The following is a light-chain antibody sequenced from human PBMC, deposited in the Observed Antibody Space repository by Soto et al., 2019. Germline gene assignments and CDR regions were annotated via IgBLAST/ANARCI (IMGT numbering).Light chain of an antibody. J-gene: IGKJ3*01. CDR2: GAS. V-gene: IGKV3-20*01. Sequence: EIVLTQSPGTLSLSPGERATLSCRASQSVSSSYLAWYQQKPGQAPRLLIYGASSRATGIPDRFSGSGSGKDFTLTISRLEPEDFAVYYCQQFGSYTFGPGTKVDIK. CDR1: QSVSSSY. CDR3: QQFGSYT.